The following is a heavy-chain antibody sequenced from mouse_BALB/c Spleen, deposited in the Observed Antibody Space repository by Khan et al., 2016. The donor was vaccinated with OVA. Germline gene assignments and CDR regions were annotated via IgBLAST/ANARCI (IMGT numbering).Heavy chain of an antibody. CDR1: GYTFTSYT. Sequence: VKLLESGTELARPGASVKMSCKASGYTFTSYTMHWVKQRPGQGLEWIGYINPSSGYTNYNQKFKDKATLTADKSSITAYMQLSSLTSEDSAIYYCAREGAYYRSDGWFAYWGQGTLVTVSA. CDR2: INPSSGYT. D-gene: IGHD2-14*01. CDR3: AREGAYYRSDGWFAY. J-gene: IGHJ3*01. V-gene: IGHV1-4*01.